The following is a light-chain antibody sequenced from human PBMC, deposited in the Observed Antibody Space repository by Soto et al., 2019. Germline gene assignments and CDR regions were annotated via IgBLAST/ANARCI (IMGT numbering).Light chain of an antibody. CDR3: QQRFSWPPT. Sequence: EIGLTQSPATLSLSPGERATLSCRASQSVSRYLAWYQQKPGQAPRLLIHDTSTRATGVPDTFSGSGSGTEFTLSISSLEPEDSAIYYCQQRFSWPPTFGGGTHVEIK. CDR2: DTS. CDR1: QSVSRY. V-gene: IGKV3-11*01. J-gene: IGKJ4*01.